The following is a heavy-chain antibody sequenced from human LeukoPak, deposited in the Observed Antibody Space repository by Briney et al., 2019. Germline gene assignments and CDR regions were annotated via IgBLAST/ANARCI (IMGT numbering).Heavy chain of an antibody. Sequence: SETLSLTCTVYGGSISSSSYYWGWIRQPPGKGLAWIGSIYYRGSTYYNPSLKSRVTISVDTSKNQFSLKLSSVTAANTAVYYCARACDYGDYSVDYWGQGTLVTVSS. D-gene: IGHD4-17*01. V-gene: IGHV4-39*07. CDR3: ARACDYGDYSVDY. CDR2: IYYRGST. J-gene: IGHJ4*02. CDR1: GGSISSSSYY.